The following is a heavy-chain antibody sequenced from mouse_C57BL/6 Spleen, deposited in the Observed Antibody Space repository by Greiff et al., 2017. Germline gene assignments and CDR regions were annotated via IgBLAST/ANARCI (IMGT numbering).Heavy chain of an antibody. CDR3: TRGPTTVVATPFDY. CDR1: GFTFSSYA. J-gene: IGHJ2*01. CDR2: ISSGGDYI. Sequence: EVKLVESGEGLVKPGGSLKLSCAASGFTFSSYAMSWVRQTPEKRLEWVAYISSGGDYIYYADTVKGRFTISRDNARNTLYLQMSSLKSEDTAMYYCTRGPTTVVATPFDYWGQGTTLTVSS. D-gene: IGHD1-1*01. V-gene: IGHV5-9-1*02.